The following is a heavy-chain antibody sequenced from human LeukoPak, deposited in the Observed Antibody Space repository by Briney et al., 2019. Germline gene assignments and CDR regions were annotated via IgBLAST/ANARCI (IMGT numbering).Heavy chain of an antibody. V-gene: IGHV1-18*01. D-gene: IGHD6-13*01. Sequence: GASVKVSCKASGYTFTSYGISWVRQAPGQGLEWMGWISAYNGNTNYAQKLQGRVTMTTDTSTSTAYMELRSLRSDDTAVYYCARTYSSSWYEHWFDPWGQGTLVTVSS. CDR3: ARTYSSSWYEHWFDP. CDR2: ISAYNGNT. J-gene: IGHJ5*02. CDR1: GYTFTSYG.